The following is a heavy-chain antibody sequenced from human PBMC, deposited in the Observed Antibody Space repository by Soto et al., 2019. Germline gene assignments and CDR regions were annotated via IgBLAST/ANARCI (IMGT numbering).Heavy chain of an antibody. D-gene: IGHD6-19*01. Sequence: GGSLRLSCAASGFTFSSYAMHWVRQAPGKGLEWVAVISYDGSNKYYADSVKGRFTISRDNSKNTLYLQMNSLRAEDTAVYYCARDSMDKVAGMVYYYGMDVWGQGTTVTVSS. CDR2: ISYDGSNK. CDR1: GFTFSSYA. J-gene: IGHJ6*02. V-gene: IGHV3-30-3*01. CDR3: ARDSMDKVAGMVYYYGMDV.